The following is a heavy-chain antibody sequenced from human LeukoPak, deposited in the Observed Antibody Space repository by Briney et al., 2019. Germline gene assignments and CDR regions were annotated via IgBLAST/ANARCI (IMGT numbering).Heavy chain of an antibody. J-gene: IGHJ3*02. CDR2: ISYDGSNK. CDR1: GFTLSSYA. V-gene: IGHV3-30-3*01. D-gene: IGHD3-10*01. CDR3: ARGGKWFGTYAFDI. Sequence: GGSLRLSCAASGFTLSSYAMHWVRQAPGKGLEWVAVISYDGSNKYYADSVKGRFTISRDNSKNTLYLQMNSLRAEDTAVYYCARGGKWFGTYAFDIWGQGTMVTVSS.